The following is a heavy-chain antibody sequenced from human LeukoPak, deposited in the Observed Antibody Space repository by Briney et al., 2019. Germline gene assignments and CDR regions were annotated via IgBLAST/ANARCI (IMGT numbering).Heavy chain of an antibody. CDR3: ARSSVHNSRFFDY. CDR1: GGSISSYY. V-gene: IGHV4-59*01. CDR2: IYYTGST. D-gene: IGHD5-24*01. Sequence: SETLSLTCTVSGGSISSYYWSWIRQPPGKGLEGIVGCIYYTGSTNYNPSLKSRVTVSAETSKNQFSLKLSSVTAADTAVYYCARSSVHNSRFFDYWGQGTLVTVSS. J-gene: IGHJ4*02.